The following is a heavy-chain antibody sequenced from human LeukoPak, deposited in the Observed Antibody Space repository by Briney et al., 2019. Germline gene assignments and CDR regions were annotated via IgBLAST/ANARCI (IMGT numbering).Heavy chain of an antibody. Sequence: XSGGSISSXXXXXSWXXQPPXXXXXXXGYIYHSGSTYYNPSLKSRVTISVDRSKNQFSLKLSSVTAADTAVYYCARAGGEDDYGDYVHLDYWGQGTLVTVSS. CDR2: IYHSGST. V-gene: IGHV4-30-2*01. J-gene: IGHJ4*02. CDR1: GGSISSXXXX. D-gene: IGHD4-17*01. CDR3: ARAGGEDDYGDYVHLDY.